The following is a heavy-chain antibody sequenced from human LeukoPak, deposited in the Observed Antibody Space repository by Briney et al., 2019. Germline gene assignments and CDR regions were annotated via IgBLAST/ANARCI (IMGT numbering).Heavy chain of an antibody. V-gene: IGHV3-33*01. D-gene: IGHD1-26*01. J-gene: IGHJ4*02. CDR1: GFTFKYYG. CDR3: GRDVGASPFDL. CDR2: IWNDGRNK. Sequence: GMSLRLSCAASGFTFKYYGMHWVRQAPGKGLEWVALIWNDGRNKDYADSVKGRFSIYGDNSKNTVYLQMNSLRAEDTAVYYCGRDVGASPFDLWGQGTLVTVSS.